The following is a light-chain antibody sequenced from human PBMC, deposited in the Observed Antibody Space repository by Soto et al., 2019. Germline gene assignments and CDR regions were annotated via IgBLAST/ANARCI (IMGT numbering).Light chain of an antibody. CDR2: DAS. CDR3: QLYDGHSVFT. V-gene: IGKV1-5*01. CDR1: QSVTNW. Sequence: IQMTQSPSTLSASVGDRVTITCRASQSVTNWLAWYQQKPGKAPKLLIFDASSLQSGVPSRFSGGGSGTEFTLSISSLQPDDFATYYCQLYDGHSVFTFGGGTKVDIK. J-gene: IGKJ4*01.